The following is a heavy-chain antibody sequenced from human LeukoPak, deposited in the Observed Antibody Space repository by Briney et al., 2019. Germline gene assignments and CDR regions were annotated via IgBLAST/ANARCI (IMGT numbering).Heavy chain of an antibody. D-gene: IGHD7-27*01. J-gene: IGHJ4*02. Sequence: SQTLSLTCTVSGGSISSGSYYWSWIRQPAGKGLEWIGRIYTSGSTNYNPSLKSRVTISVDTSKNQFSLKLSSVTAADTAVYYCARSSDNWGRYFDYWGQGTLVTVSS. CDR1: GGSISSGSYY. CDR3: ARSSDNWGRYFDY. CDR2: IYTSGST. V-gene: IGHV4-61*02.